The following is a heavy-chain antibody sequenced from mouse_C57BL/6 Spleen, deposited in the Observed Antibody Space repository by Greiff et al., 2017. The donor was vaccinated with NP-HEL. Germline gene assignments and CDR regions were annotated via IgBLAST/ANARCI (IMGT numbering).Heavy chain of an antibody. CDR1: GYTFTSYW. CDR3: ARDYYYGSSYYWYFDV. V-gene: IGHV1-64*01. D-gene: IGHD1-1*01. J-gene: IGHJ1*03. Sequence: VKLQQPGAELVKPGASVKLSCKASGYTFTSYWMHWVKQRPGQGLEWIGMIHPNSGSTNYNEKFKSKATLTVDKSSSTAYMQLSSLTSEDSAVYYGARDYYYGSSYYWYFDVWGTGTTVTVSS. CDR2: IHPNSGST.